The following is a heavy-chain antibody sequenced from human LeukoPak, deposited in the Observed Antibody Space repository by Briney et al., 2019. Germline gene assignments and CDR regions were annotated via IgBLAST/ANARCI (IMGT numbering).Heavy chain of an antibody. V-gene: IGHV3-21*01. CDR2: ISSSSSYI. Sequence: GGSLRLSCAASGFTFSSYSMNWVRQAPGKGLEWVSSISSSSSYIYYADSVKGRFTISRDNAKNSLYLQMNSPRAEDTAVYYCARGARWLRFAYYFDYWGQGTLVTVSS. CDR1: GFTFSSYS. J-gene: IGHJ4*02. CDR3: ARGARWLRFAYYFDY. D-gene: IGHD5-12*01.